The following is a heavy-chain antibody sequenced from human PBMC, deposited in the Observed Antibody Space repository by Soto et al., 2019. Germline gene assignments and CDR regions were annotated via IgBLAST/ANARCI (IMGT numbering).Heavy chain of an antibody. V-gene: IGHV3-21*02. Sequence: EVQLVESGGGLVKPGGSLRHSCAASGFTFSTYSMNWVRQAPGRRLEWVSSIDHSSSYTYYADSVKSRFTISRDNAKNSLFLQMNSLRDEDTAVYYCVRRYCSTTNCYAFDSWGQGTLVTVSS. CDR3: VRRYCSTTNCYAFDS. CDR2: IDHSSSYT. CDR1: GFTFSTYS. D-gene: IGHD2-2*01. J-gene: IGHJ4*02.